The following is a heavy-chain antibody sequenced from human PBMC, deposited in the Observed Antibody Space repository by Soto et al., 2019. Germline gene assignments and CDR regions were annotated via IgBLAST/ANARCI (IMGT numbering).Heavy chain of an antibody. J-gene: IGHJ5*02. Sequence: VASVKVSCKASGGTFSSYAISWVRQAPGQGLEWMGGIIPIFGTANYAQKFQGRVTITADESTSTAYMELRSLRSEDTAVDHCVRDARNRRAVTLNWFNRWGPGTLATVSS. D-gene: IGHD2-2*01. CDR2: IIPIFGTA. CDR3: VRDARNRRAVTLNWFNR. V-gene: IGHV1-69*13. CDR1: GGTFSSYA.